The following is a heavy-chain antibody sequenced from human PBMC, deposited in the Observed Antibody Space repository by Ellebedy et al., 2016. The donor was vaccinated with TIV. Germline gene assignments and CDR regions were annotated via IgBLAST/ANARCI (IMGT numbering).Heavy chain of an antibody. CDR2: IYYSGST. D-gene: IGHD4-11*01. Sequence: SETLSLTXTVSGGSISSYYWSWIRQPPGKGLEWIGNIYYSGSTNYNPSLKSRVTISVDTSKNQFSLKLSSVTAADTAVYYCARGPRMGLQYRNYYYYMDVWGKGTTVTVSS. J-gene: IGHJ6*03. CDR1: GGSISSYY. V-gene: IGHV4-59*01. CDR3: ARGPRMGLQYRNYYYYMDV.